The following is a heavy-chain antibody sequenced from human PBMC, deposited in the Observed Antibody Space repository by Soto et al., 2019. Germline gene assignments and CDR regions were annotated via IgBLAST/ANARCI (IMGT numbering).Heavy chain of an antibody. V-gene: IGHV4-59*01. D-gene: IGHD3-10*01. Sequence: SETLSLTCTVSGGSISSYYWSWIRQPPGKGLEWIGYIYYSGSTNYNPSLNSRVTISVDTSKNQFSLKLSFVTASDTAVYYWARGSYLVLGAFDIWGKGTMVT. CDR2: IYYSGST. CDR1: GGSISSYY. J-gene: IGHJ3*02. CDR3: ARGSYLVLGAFDI.